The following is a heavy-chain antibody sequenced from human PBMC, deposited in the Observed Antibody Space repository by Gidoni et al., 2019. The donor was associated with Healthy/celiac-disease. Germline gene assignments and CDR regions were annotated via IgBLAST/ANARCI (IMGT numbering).Heavy chain of an antibody. CDR3: ARGYDSSGYYMDGMDV. V-gene: IGHV3-21*01. D-gene: IGHD3-22*01. CDR1: GFTFSSYS. J-gene: IGHJ6*02. Sequence: EVQLVESGGGLVKPGGSLRLSCAASGFTFSSYSMNWVRQAPGKGLEWVSSISSSSSYIYYADSVKGRFTISRDNAKNSLYLQMNSLRAEDTAVYYCARGYDSSGYYMDGMDVWGQGTTVTVSS. CDR2: ISSSSSYI.